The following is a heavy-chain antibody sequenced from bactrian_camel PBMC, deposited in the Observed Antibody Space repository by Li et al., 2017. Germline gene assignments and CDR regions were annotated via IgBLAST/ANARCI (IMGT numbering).Heavy chain of an antibody. Sequence: QVQLVESGGGSVQAGRSLRVSCVTSGITWGYQCMGWFRQPPGKEREEIAQIDTGTATTWYADSVQGRFSISKDNAKSTMYLQMNGLKPEDTAMYYCAASQYRCMSGSRLAPTSWHFWGQGTQVTVS. CDR1: GITWGYQC. CDR2: IDTGTATT. V-gene: IGHV3S63*01. CDR3: AASQYRCMSGSRLAPTSWHF. J-gene: IGHJ4*01. D-gene: IGHD3*01.